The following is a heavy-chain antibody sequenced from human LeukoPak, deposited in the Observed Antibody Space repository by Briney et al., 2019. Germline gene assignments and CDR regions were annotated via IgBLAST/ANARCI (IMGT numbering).Heavy chain of an antibody. CDR2: ISSTGATI. CDR3: ARGGGYYGSGNYRYYFDY. Sequence: GGSLRLSCAASGFTFSSNGMNWVRQAPGKGLDFIAYISSTGATIYYADSLKGRFTISRDNARNSLYLQMNSLRAEDTAVYYCARGGGYYGSGNYRYYFDYWGQGALVTVSS. J-gene: IGHJ4*02. D-gene: IGHD3-10*01. V-gene: IGHV3-48*01. CDR1: GFTFSSNG.